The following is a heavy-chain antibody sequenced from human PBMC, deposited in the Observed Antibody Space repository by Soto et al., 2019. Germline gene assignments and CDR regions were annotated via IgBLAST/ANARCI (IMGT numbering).Heavy chain of an antibody. CDR1: GFMFSAYA. D-gene: IGHD2-15*01. J-gene: IGHJ4*02. CDR2: MSGTSADT. CDR3: AREDGGGPFDY. Sequence: DVHLLESGGGLVQPGGSLRLSCAASGFMFSAYAMHWVRQAPGQGLEWVSSMSGTSADTYYADSVKGRFTVSRDSSKDTLYLQLNSLRAEDTALYFCAREDGGGPFDYWGQGTLGIVSS. V-gene: IGHV3-23*01.